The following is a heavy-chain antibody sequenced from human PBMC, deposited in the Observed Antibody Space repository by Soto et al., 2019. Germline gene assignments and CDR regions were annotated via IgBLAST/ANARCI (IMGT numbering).Heavy chain of an antibody. CDR2: ISAYNGNT. V-gene: IGHV1-18*01. J-gene: IGHJ4*02. D-gene: IGHD2-15*01. CDR1: GYTFTSYG. CDR3: ARNCSGGSCYYFDY. Sequence: GASVEVSCKASGYTFTSYGISWVRQAPGQGLEWMGWISAYNGNTNYAQKLQGRVTMTTDTSTSTAYMELRSLRSDDTAVYYCARNCSGGSCYYFDYWGQRTLVTVSS.